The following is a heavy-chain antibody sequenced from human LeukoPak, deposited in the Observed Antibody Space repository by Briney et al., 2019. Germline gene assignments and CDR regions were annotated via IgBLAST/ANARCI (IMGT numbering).Heavy chain of an antibody. Sequence: GGSLRLSCAASGFTFADYAMHWVRQAPGKGLEWVSLISWDGGSTYYADSVKGRFTISSDNSKNSLYLQMNSLRAEHTALYYCAKDDSLDYWGQGTLVTVSS. CDR2: ISWDGGST. V-gene: IGHV3-43D*03. CDR1: GFTFADYA. J-gene: IGHJ4*02. CDR3: AKDDSLDY.